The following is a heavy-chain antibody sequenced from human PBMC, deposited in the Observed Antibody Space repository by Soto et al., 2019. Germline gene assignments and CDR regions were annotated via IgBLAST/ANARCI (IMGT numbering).Heavy chain of an antibody. D-gene: IGHD3-16*02. Sequence: PSETLSLTCTVSGGSISSYYWSWIRQPPGKGLEWIGYIYYSGSTNYNPSLKSRVTVSVDTSKNQFSLKLSSVTAADTAVYYCARGTGVIVFDYWGQGTLVTVPQ. CDR3: ARGTGVIVFDY. CDR1: GGSISSYY. CDR2: IYYSGST. V-gene: IGHV4-59*01. J-gene: IGHJ4*02.